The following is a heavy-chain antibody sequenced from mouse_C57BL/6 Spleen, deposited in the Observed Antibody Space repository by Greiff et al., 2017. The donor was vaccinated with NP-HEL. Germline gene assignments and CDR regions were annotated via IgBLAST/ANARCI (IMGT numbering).Heavy chain of an antibody. CDR3: ARGYYGSSSGWFAY. CDR1: GYTFTSYW. CDR2: IDPSDSYT. J-gene: IGHJ3*01. Sequence: VQLQQPGAELVRPGTSVKLSCKASGYTFTSYWMHWVKQRPGQGLEWIGVIDPSDSYTNYNQKFKGKATLTVDTSSSTAYMQLSSLTSEDSAVYYCARGYYGSSSGWFAYWGQGTLVTVSA. D-gene: IGHD1-1*01. V-gene: IGHV1-59*01.